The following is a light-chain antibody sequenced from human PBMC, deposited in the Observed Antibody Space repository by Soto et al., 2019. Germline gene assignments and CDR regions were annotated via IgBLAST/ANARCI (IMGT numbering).Light chain of an antibody. CDR2: SNN. J-gene: IGLJ2*01. V-gene: IGLV1-44*01. CDR3: AAWDDSLNGVL. CDR1: RSNIGSNT. Sequence: QSVLTQPPSASGTPGQRVTISCSGSRSNIGSNTVNWYQQLPGTAPKLLIYSNNERPSGVPDRFSGSKSGTSASLAISGLQSEDEADYYCAAWDDSLNGVLFGGGTKLPVL.